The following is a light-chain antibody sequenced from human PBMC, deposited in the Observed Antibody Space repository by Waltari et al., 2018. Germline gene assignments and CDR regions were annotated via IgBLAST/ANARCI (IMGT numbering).Light chain of an antibody. V-gene: IGLV1-44*01. Sequence: QSVLTQAPSASGTPGPTVTISCLGNTPNIGSNYVNWYQHLPGTAPKLLIYNNNQRPSGVPDRFSGSKSGTSASLAISGLQSADEADYYCSAWDDSLNAWVFGGGARLTVL. CDR2: NNN. CDR1: TPNIGSNY. J-gene: IGLJ3*02. CDR3: SAWDDSLNAWV.